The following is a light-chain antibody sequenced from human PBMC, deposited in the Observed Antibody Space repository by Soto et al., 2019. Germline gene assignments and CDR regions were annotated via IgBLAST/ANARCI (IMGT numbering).Light chain of an antibody. CDR3: CSYAGSTTFYV. CDR2: EGS. CDR1: NSDVGSYNL. Sequence: SALTQPASVSGSPGQSITISCTGTNSDVGSYNLVSWYQHHPGKAPKLMIFEGSKRPSGASNRFSASKSGTTASLTISGLQAEDEADYYCCSYAGSTTFYVFGGGTKVTVL. V-gene: IGLV2-23*01. J-gene: IGLJ1*01.